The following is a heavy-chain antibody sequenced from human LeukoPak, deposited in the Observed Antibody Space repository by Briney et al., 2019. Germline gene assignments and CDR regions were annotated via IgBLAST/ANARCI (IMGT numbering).Heavy chain of an antibody. V-gene: IGHV3-73*01. J-gene: IGHJ4*02. CDR2: IRSKANSYAT. CDR1: GFTFSGSA. D-gene: IGHD3-22*01. Sequence: GGSLRLSCAASGFTFSGSAMHWVRQASGKGLEWVGRIRSKANSYATAYAASVKGRFTISRDDSKNTAYLQMNSLKTEDTAVYYCAGPNDSSGRLDWGQGTLVTVSS. CDR3: AGPNDSSGRLD.